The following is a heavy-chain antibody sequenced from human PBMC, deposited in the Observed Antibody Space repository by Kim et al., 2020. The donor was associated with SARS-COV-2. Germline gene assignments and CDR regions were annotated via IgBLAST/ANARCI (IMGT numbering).Heavy chain of an antibody. D-gene: IGHD6-13*01. V-gene: IGHV1-18*01. CDR3: VSGSGYSSSWYYYYGMDV. CDR2: IRAYNGNT. J-gene: IGHJ6*02. CDR1: GYTFTSYG. Sequence: ASVKVSCKASGYTFTSYGISWVRQAPGQGLEWMGWIRAYNGNTNYAQKLQCRVTMTTDTSTSTASMELRSLRSDDTAVYYCVSGSGYSSSWYYYYGMDVWGQGTTVTVSS.